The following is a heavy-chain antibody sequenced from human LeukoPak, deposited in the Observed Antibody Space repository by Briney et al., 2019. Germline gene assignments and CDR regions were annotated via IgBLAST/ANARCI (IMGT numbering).Heavy chain of an antibody. J-gene: IGHJ6*03. CDR2: MNPNSGNT. CDR1: GYTFTSYD. D-gene: IGHD3-10*01. Sequence: ASVKVSCKASGYTFTSYDINWVRQATGQGLEWMGWMNPNSGNTGYAQKFQGRVTITRNTSISTAYMELSSLRSEDTAVYYCARVLGGGEVWFGESYYYYMDVWGKGTTVTISS. CDR3: ARVLGGGEVWFGESYYYYMDV. V-gene: IGHV1-8*03.